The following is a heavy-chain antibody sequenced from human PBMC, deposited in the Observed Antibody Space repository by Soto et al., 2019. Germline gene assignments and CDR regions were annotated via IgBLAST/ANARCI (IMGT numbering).Heavy chain of an antibody. CDR3: ARARYSGSTHYYYGMDV. J-gene: IGHJ6*02. D-gene: IGHD1-26*01. V-gene: IGHV4-61*01. Sequence: SETLSLTCTVSGGSVSSGSYYWSWIRQPPGKGLEWIGDIYYSGNTNYNPALKSRVTISVKTSKNQFSLKLSTVTAADTAVYFCARARYSGSTHYYYGMDVWGQGTTVTVSS. CDR2: IYYSGNT. CDR1: GGSVSSGSYY.